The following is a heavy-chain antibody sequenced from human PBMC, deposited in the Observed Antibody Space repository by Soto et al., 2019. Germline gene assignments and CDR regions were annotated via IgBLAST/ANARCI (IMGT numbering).Heavy chain of an antibody. J-gene: IGHJ4*02. CDR2: IYYSGST. CDR3: ARGSGWYFH. Sequence: SETLSLTCTVSGGSISSYYWSWIRQPPGKGLEWIGYIYYSGSTNYNPPLKSRVTISVDTSKNQFSLKLSSVTAADTAVYYCARGSGWYFHWGQGTLVTVSS. D-gene: IGHD6-19*01. V-gene: IGHV4-59*08. CDR1: GGSISSYY.